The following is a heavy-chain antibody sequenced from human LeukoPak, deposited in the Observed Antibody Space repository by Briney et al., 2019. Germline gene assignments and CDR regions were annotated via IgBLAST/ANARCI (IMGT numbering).Heavy chain of an antibody. J-gene: IGHJ4*02. D-gene: IGHD6-19*01. CDR2: ISGSGDNT. CDR3: AKRSGYTTGWFFDF. CDR1: GFSFSSYA. Sequence: PGGSLRLSCAASGFSFSSYAVTWVRQAPGNGLEWISSISGSGDNTYYAESVKGRFTISRDNSKSTLFLQMNSLRAEDTAVFYCAKRSGYTTGWFFDFWGQGTLVTVSS. V-gene: IGHV3-23*01.